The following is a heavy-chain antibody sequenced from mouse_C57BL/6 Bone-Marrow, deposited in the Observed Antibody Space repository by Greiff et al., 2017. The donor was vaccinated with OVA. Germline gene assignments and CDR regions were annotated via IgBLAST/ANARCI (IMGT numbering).Heavy chain of an antibody. CDR1: GFTFSDYG. CDR2: ISNLAYSI. Sequence: DVKLVESGGGLVQPGGSLKLSCAASGFTFSDYGMAWVRQAPRQGPEWVAFISNLAYSIYYAATVTGRFTITGDNAKNTRYLEMSRLRSEDTAMDDGARHGLDDYDWFAYWGQGTLVTVSA. D-gene: IGHD2-4*01. V-gene: IGHV5-15*01. J-gene: IGHJ3*01. CDR3: ARHGLDDYDWFAY.